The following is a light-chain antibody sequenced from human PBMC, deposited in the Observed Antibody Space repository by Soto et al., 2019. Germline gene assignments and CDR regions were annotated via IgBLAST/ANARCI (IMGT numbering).Light chain of an antibody. J-gene: IGLJ3*02. V-gene: IGLV2-23*01. Sequence: QSALTQPASVSGSPGQSITISCTGTSSDIGSYNLVSWYQHHPGKAPKVVIYETTQRPSGISHRVSGSRSGSTASLTISGLQAEDEAHYYCCSYAGSSAWVFGGGTKLTVL. CDR3: CSYAGSSAWV. CDR1: SSDIGSYNL. CDR2: ETT.